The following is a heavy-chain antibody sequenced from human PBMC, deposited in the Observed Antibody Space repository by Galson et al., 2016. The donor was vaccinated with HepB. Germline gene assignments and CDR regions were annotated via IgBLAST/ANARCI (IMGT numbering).Heavy chain of an antibody. V-gene: IGHV1-18*01. Sequence: IDWVRQAPGQGLEWLGWISTYNGNTNYARKFQDRVTLTTDTSTNTVYMELRSLTSDDTAVYYCARDRQWLRESSHYWGQGTLVTVSS. CDR2: ISTYNGNT. CDR3: ARDRQWLRESSHY. D-gene: IGHD3-10*01. J-gene: IGHJ4*02.